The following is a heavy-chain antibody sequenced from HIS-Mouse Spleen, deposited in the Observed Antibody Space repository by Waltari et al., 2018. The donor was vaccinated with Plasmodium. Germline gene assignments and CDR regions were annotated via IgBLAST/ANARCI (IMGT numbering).Heavy chain of an antibody. CDR2: IYYSGST. D-gene: IGHD1-1*01. Sequence: QVQLQESGPGLVKPSETLSLTCTVSGGSISSYYWSWIRQPPGTGLEWIGYIYYSGSTNYNPSLKSRVTISVDTSKNQFSLKLSSVTAADTAVYYCARNGYYFDYWGQGTLVTVSS. CDR3: ARNGYYFDY. J-gene: IGHJ4*02. V-gene: IGHV4-59*08. CDR1: GGSISSYY.